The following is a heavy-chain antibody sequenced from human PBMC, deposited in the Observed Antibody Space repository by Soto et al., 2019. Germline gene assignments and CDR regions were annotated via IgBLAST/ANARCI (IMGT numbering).Heavy chain of an antibody. V-gene: IGHV3-30-3*01. CDR1: GFTFSSYA. D-gene: IGHD6-19*01. Sequence: QVQLVESGGGVVQPGRSLRLSCAASGFTFSSYAMHWVRQAPGKGLEWVAVISYDGSNKYYADSVKGRFTISRDNSKNTLYPQMNSLRAEDTAVYYCARDEGYSSGWERSYYYYGMDVWGQGTTVTVSS. CDR3: ARDEGYSSGWERSYYYYGMDV. CDR2: ISYDGSNK. J-gene: IGHJ6*02.